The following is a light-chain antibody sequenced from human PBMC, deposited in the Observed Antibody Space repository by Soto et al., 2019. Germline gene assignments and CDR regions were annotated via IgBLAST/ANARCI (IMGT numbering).Light chain of an antibody. CDR1: SSNIGSNT. V-gene: IGLV1-47*01. CDR3: AAWDDSLSGDYV. CDR2: RNN. Sequence: QSVLTQPPSASGTPGQRVTISCSGSSSNIGSNTVNWYQQLPGTAPKLLIYRNNQRPSGVPDRFSGSKSGTSASLAISGLRSEDEADYYCAAWDDSLSGDYVFGTGTKVTVL. J-gene: IGLJ1*01.